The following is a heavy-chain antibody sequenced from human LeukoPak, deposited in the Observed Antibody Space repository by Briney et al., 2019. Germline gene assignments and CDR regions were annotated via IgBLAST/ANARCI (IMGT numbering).Heavy chain of an antibody. D-gene: IGHD6-13*01. Sequence: GGSLRLSCAASGFTFSSYEMNWVRQAPGKGLEWVSYISSSGSTIYYADSVKGRFTISRDNAKNSLYLQMNSLRAEDTAVYYCVRETRLYIAAAGTSWGQGTLVTVSS. CDR3: VRETRLYIAAAGTS. J-gene: IGHJ5*02. CDR1: GFTFSSYE. CDR2: ISSSGSTI. V-gene: IGHV3-48*03.